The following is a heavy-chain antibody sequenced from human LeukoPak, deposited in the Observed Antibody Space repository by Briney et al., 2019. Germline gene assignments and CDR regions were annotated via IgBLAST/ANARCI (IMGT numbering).Heavy chain of an antibody. CDR3: AREGHYYASSGYPTKAFDI. CDR2: MSANKGNT. V-gene: IGHV1-18*04. Sequence: ASVKVSCKASGYTFTGYYMHWVRQAPGQGLEWMGWMSANKGNTNYAQKLQGRVTMTTDTSTSTAYMELRNLRSDDTAVYYCAREGHYYASSGYPTKAFDIWGQGTMVTVSS. D-gene: IGHD3-22*01. CDR1: GYTFTGYY. J-gene: IGHJ3*02.